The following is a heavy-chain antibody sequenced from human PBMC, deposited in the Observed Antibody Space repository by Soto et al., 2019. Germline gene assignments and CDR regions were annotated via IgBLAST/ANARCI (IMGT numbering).Heavy chain of an antibody. V-gene: IGHV3-11*05. CDR3: ARDRGAVTGQYFDY. J-gene: IGHJ4*02. CDR2: ISSSGTSA. Sequence: QVQLEESGGGLVKPGGPLRLSCAASGFTFSAVYMSWIRPAPNKGLEYISYISSSGTSANYADSVKSRFTISRDNAKNSLYLQMNSLRAEDTAVYYCARDRGAVTGQYFDYWGQGALVTVSS. CDR1: GFTFSAVY. D-gene: IGHD6-19*01.